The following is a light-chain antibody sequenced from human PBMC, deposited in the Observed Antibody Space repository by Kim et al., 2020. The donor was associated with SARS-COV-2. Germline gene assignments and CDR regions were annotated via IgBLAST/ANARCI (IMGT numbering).Light chain of an antibody. CDR3: QTWARHEVV. CDR2: LNSDGSH. Sequence: QPVLTQSPSASASLGASVKLTCTLSSGHSSYAIAWHQQQPEKGPRYLMKLNSDGSHSKGDGIPDRFSGSSSGAERYLTISSLQSEDEADYYCQTWARHEVVFGGGTKLTVL. V-gene: IGLV4-69*01. CDR1: SGHSSYA. J-gene: IGLJ2*01.